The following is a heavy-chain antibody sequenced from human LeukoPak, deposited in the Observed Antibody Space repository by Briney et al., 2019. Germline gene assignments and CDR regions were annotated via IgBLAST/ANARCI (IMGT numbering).Heavy chain of an antibody. CDR2: INSYNGNT. D-gene: IGHD4-17*01. Sequence: ASVKVSCKASGYTFSSYGISWVRQAPGQGLEWMGWINSYNGNTKYAQNLQGRVTMTTDTSTSTAYMELRSLRSDDTAVYYCARGDYGDYVGYWGQGTLVTVSS. J-gene: IGHJ4*02. CDR3: ARGDYGDYVGY. V-gene: IGHV1-18*01. CDR1: GYTFSSYG.